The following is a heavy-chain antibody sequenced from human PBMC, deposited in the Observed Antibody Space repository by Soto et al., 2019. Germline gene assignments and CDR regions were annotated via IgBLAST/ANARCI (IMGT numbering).Heavy chain of an antibody. CDR3: ARPLWRDDYNWGYFDL. J-gene: IGHJ2*01. D-gene: IGHD4-4*01. V-gene: IGHV3-30-3*01. Sequence: ESGGGVVQPGRSLRLSCAASGFTFSSYAMHWVRQAPGKGLEWVAVISYDGSNKYYADSVKGRFTISRDNSKNTLYLQMNNLRAEDTAVYYCARPLWRDDYNWGYFDLWGRGTLVTVSS. CDR1: GFTFSSYA. CDR2: ISYDGSNK.